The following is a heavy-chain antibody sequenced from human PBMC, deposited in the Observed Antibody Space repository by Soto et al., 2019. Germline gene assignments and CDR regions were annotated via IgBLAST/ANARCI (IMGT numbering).Heavy chain of an antibody. Sequence: QVQLQESGPGLVKPSGTLSLTCAVSGGSISSSNWWSWVRQPPGKGLEWIGEIYHGGSTNYNPSLKIRVTITVDKSKYQFALKLSSVTAADTAVYYCARDGGSGWHHSDYWGQGTLVTVSS. CDR3: ARDGGSGWHHSDY. CDR1: GGSISSSNW. J-gene: IGHJ4*02. V-gene: IGHV4-4*02. CDR2: IYHGGST. D-gene: IGHD6-19*01.